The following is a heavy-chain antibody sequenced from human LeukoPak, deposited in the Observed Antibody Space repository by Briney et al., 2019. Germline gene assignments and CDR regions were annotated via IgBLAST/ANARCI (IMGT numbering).Heavy chain of an antibody. V-gene: IGHV3-7*01. CDR1: GFTFSSYA. D-gene: IGHD2-21*01. Sequence: GGSLRLSCAASGFTFSSYAMSWVRQTPEKGLEWVANIKQDGSEKYYVDSVKGRFTISRDNAKNSLYLQMNSLRAEDTAVYYCAKGSGILWETRSYYGMDVWGQGTTVTVSS. CDR3: AKGSGILWETRSYYGMDV. J-gene: IGHJ6*02. CDR2: IKQDGSEK.